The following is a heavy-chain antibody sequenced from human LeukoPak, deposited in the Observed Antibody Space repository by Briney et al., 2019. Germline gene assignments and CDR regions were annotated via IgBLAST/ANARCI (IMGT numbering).Heavy chain of an antibody. D-gene: IGHD3-10*01. Sequence: PGRCLRLSCAASGFTFSSYAMSWVRQAPGKGLEWVSAISGSGGRTYYADSLKGRFTISRHNPKNTLYRPMNSLIERHTAVYYCAKYSSGGFWVYFDDGGQGTLVTVPS. CDR1: GFTFSSYA. J-gene: IGHJ4*02. CDR2: ISGSGGRT. CDR3: AKYSSGGFWVYFDD. V-gene: IGHV3-23*01.